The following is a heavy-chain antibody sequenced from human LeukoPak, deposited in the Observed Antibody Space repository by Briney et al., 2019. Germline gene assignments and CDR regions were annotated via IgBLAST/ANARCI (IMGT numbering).Heavy chain of an antibody. Sequence: SQTLSLTCTVSGGSTSSDDYYWTWIRQPPGKGLEWIGYIYYSGSTYYNPSLKSRVTISVDTSRNQFSLKLSSVTAADTAVYYCARYYYDITAYDYWGQGTLVTVSS. CDR3: ARYYYDITAYDY. J-gene: IGHJ4*02. V-gene: IGHV4-30-4*08. CDR2: IYYSGST. D-gene: IGHD3-22*01. CDR1: GGSTSSDDYY.